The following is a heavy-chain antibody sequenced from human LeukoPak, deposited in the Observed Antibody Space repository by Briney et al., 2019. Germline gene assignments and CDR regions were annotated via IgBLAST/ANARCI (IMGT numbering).Heavy chain of an antibody. D-gene: IGHD3-3*01. Sequence: SSETLSLTCTVSGASISSYYWSWIRQPPGKGLEWIGYIYYSGSTNYNPSLKSRVTISVDTSKNQFSLKLSSVTAADTAVYYCARGGRWNDFWSGYYHRSPLYFDYWGQGTLVTVSS. CDR1: GASISSYY. CDR3: ARGGRWNDFWSGYYHRSPLYFDY. V-gene: IGHV4-59*12. J-gene: IGHJ4*02. CDR2: IYYSGST.